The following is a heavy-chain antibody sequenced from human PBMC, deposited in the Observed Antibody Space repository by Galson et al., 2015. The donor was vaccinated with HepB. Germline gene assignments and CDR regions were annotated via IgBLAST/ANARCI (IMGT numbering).Heavy chain of an antibody. J-gene: IGHJ6*02. V-gene: IGHV3-66*01. CDR2: IYSGGST. Sequence: SLRLSCAASGFTVSSNYMSWVRQAPGKGLEWVSVIYSGGSTYYADSVKGRFTISRDNSKNTLYLQMNSLRAEDTAVYYCARVDCGGDCYSPSYYYGMDVWGQGTTVTVSS. CDR3: ARVDCGGDCYSPSYYYGMDV. D-gene: IGHD2-21*02. CDR1: GFTVSSNY.